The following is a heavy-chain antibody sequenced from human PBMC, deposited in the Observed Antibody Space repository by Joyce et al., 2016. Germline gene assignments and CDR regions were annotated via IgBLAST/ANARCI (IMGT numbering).Heavy chain of an antibody. CDR1: GFTFGSYG. CDR3: AKVIIAAPNGMDV. CDR2: ISYDGSNK. J-gene: IGHJ6*02. Sequence: QVQLVASGGGVVQPGRSLRLSCAASGFTFGSYGMHWVRQAPGKGLEWVAFISYDGSNKYYADSVKGRFTISRDNSKNTLYLQMNSLRAEDTAVYYCAKVIIAAPNGMDVWGQGTTVTVSS. V-gene: IGHV3-30*18. D-gene: IGHD6-13*01.